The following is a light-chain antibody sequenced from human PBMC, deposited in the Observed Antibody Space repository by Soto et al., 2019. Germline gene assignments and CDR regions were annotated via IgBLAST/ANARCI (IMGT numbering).Light chain of an antibody. Sequence: EIVLTQSPGTLSLSPGERATLSCRASQSVSSSYVAWYQQKPGQAPRLLIYEASIRAIVIPHRFSGSGSGTDFTLTISSLEPEDFAVYHCQQYCSSPPTFGQGSKVEIK. CDR3: QQYCSSPPT. J-gene: IGKJ1*01. V-gene: IGKV3-20*01. CDR2: EAS. CDR1: QSVSSSY.